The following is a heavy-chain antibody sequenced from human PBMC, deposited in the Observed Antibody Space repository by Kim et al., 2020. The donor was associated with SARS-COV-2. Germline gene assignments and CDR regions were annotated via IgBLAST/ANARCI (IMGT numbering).Heavy chain of an antibody. D-gene: IGHD2-21*01. Sequence: SETLTLTCAVYGGSFSGYYWSWIRQPPGKGLEWIGEINHSGSSNYNPSLKSRVTISVNTSKNQFSLKLSSVTAADTAVYYCARGRGHIVVGIAMVQRYGMDVWGQGTTVTVSS. CDR3: ARGRGHIVVGIAMVQRYGMDV. CDR2: INHSGSS. CDR1: GGSFSGYY. J-gene: IGHJ6*02. V-gene: IGHV4-34*01.